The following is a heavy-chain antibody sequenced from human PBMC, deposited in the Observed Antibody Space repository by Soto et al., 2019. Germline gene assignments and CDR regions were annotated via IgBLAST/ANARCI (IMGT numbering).Heavy chain of an antibody. D-gene: IGHD6-13*01. CDR1: GGTFSSYA. J-gene: IGHJ4*02. CDR3: ARIAAAAGIPLDY. V-gene: IGHV1-69*13. Sequence: ASVKVSCKASGGTFSSYAISWVRQAPGQGPEWMGGIIPIFGTANYAQKFQGRVTITADESTSTAYMELSSLRSEDTAVYYCARIAAAAGIPLDYWGQGTLVTVSS. CDR2: IIPIFGTA.